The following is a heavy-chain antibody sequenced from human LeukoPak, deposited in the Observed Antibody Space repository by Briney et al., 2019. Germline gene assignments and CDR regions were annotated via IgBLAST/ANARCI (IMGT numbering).Heavy chain of an antibody. CDR2: IYTSGST. CDR1: GGSISSYY. D-gene: IGHD3-22*01. V-gene: IGHV4-4*07. J-gene: IGHJ3*02. Sequence: SETLSLTCTVSGGSISSYYWSRIRQPAGKGLEWIGRIYTSGSTNYNPSLKSRVTMSVDTSKNQFSLKLSSVTAADTAVYYCARDRSYYDSSGYYTDAFDIWGQGTMVTVSS. CDR3: ARDRSYYDSSGYYTDAFDI.